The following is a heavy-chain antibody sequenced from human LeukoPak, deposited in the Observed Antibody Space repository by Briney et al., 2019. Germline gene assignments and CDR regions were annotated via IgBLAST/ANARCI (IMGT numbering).Heavy chain of an antibody. D-gene: IGHD5-12*01. CDR3: AREEGYSGYDSNWFDP. J-gene: IGHJ5*02. V-gene: IGHV1-18*01. CDR2: ISAYNGNT. Sequence: ASVKVSRKASGYTFTSYGISWVRQAPGQGLEWMGWISAYNGNTNYAQKLQGRVTMTTDTSTSTAYMELRSLRSDDTAVYYCAREEGYSGYDSNWFDPWGQGTLVTVSS. CDR1: GYTFTSYG.